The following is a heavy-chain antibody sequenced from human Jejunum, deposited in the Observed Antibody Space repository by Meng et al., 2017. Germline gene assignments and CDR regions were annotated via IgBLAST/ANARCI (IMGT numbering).Heavy chain of an antibody. Sequence: QVRLQSAGPVLVKTSENLSLNCAVFGGSISSVYWWTWVRQSPGKGLEWFGEIYHSGRTNYNPSLKSRVTISVDKSKNQFSLKLTSVTAADTAVYYCARGGYYSFDYWGQGTLVTVSS. CDR1: GGSISSVYW. D-gene: IGHD5-18*01. CDR3: ARGGYYSFDY. CDR2: IYHSGRT. V-gene: IGHV4-4*02. J-gene: IGHJ4*02.